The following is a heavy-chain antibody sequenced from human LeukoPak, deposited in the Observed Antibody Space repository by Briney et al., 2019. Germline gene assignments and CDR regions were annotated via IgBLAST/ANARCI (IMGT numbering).Heavy chain of an antibody. Sequence: SQTLSLACSVSGDSIGSGDYYWSWIRQPPGKGLEWIGHIFYSGSPYYNPSLKSRATISVDTSKNQFSLKLSSVTAADTAVYYCARLDYYDSSGYYQDPFDYWGRGTLVTVSS. V-gene: IGHV4-30-4*01. CDR2: IFYSGSP. CDR1: GDSIGSGDYY. D-gene: IGHD3-22*01. J-gene: IGHJ4*02. CDR3: ARLDYYDSSGYYQDPFDY.